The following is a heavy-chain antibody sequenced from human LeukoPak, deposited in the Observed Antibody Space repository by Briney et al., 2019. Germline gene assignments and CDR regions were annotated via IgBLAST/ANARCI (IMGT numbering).Heavy chain of an antibody. CDR2: IKQDGSEK. Sequence: GGSLRLSCAASGFTFSSYWMSWVRQAPGKGLEWVANIKQDGSEKYYIDSVKGRFTISRDNAKNSLYLQMNSLRAEDTAVYYCATTTYYYDSRVSDYWGQGTLVTVSS. D-gene: IGHD3-22*01. V-gene: IGHV3-7*01. CDR3: ATTTYYYDSRVSDY. CDR1: GFTFSSYW. J-gene: IGHJ4*02.